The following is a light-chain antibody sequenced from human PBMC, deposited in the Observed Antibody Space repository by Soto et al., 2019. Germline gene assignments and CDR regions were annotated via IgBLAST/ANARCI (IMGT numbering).Light chain of an antibody. CDR1: QSISIW. V-gene: IGKV1-5*03. CDR2: GTS. Sequence: DIHMTQSPSTLSASVGDRVTITCRASQSISIWLAWYQQKPGRAPNLLIYGTSSLESGVPSRFSGSGSGTECTLTISCLQPDDFATYYCQHHNDYSRTFGQGTKVEIK. J-gene: IGKJ1*01. CDR3: QHHNDYSRT.